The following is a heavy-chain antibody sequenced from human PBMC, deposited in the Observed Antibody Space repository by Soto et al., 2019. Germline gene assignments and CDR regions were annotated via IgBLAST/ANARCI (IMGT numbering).Heavy chain of an antibody. CDR3: TTAHQGVTTTRYYYYYGMDV. CDR2: IKSKTHGGTT. CDR1: GFTFSNAW. Sequence: GGSLRLSCAASGFTFSNAWMNWVRQAPGKGLEWVGRIKSKTHGGTTDYAAPVKGRFTISRDDSKNTLYLQMNSLKTEDTAVYYCTTAHQGVTTTRYYYYYGMDVWGQGTTVTVSS. V-gene: IGHV3-15*07. J-gene: IGHJ6*02. D-gene: IGHD4-17*01.